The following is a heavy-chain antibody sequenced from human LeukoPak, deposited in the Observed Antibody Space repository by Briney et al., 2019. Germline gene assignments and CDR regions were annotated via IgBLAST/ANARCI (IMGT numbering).Heavy chain of an antibody. CDR2: ISYDGSNK. J-gene: IGHJ4*02. Sequence: PGGSLRLSCAASGFTFSSYAMHWVRQAPGKGLEWVAVISYDGSNKYYADSVKGRFTISRDNSKNTLYLQMNSLRAEDTAVYYCARDARVFMVRGVMNYWGQGTLVTVSS. CDR3: ARDARVFMVRGVMNY. V-gene: IGHV3-30-3*01. CDR1: GFTFSSYA. D-gene: IGHD3-10*01.